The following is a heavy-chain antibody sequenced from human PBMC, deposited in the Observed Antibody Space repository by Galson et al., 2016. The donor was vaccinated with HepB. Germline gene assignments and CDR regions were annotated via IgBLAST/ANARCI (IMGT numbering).Heavy chain of an antibody. CDR2: VSSSSNTI. V-gene: IGHV3-48*02. CDR3: ARGVLRDFDWLSPPDFDY. Sequence: SLRLSCAVSGFTFSCYSMNWVRQAPGKGLEWVLYVSSSSNTIHYAESVKGRFTISRDNAKNSLYLQMNSLRDEDTAVYYCARGVLRDFDWLSPPDFDYWGQGTLVTVSS. J-gene: IGHJ4*02. D-gene: IGHD3-9*01. CDR1: GFTFSCYS.